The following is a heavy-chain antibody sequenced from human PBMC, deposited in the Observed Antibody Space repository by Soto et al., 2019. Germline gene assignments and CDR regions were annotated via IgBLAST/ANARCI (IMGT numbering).Heavy chain of an antibody. D-gene: IGHD3-22*01. J-gene: IGHJ3*02. CDR1: GFTFSTYG. Sequence: EVQLLESGGTVVQPGGSLRLSCAASGFTFSTYGVSWVRQAPGKGLEWVSSISGSGYNTFYADSVKGRFTISRDNSNNTVHLLMNNLRADDTALYYCVKQLLSLIVVADAFDIWVQGTMVTVSS. CDR3: VKQLLSLIVVADAFDI. V-gene: IGHV3-23*01. CDR2: ISGSGYNT.